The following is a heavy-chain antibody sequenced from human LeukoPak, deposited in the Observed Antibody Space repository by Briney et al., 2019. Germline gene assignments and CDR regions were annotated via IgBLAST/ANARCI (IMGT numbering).Heavy chain of an antibody. CDR1: GYTFTSYG. V-gene: IGHV1-18*01. CDR2: ISAYNGNT. CDR3: ARDAQGTRLYYYYYYMDV. Sequence: GASVKVSCKASGYTFTSYGISWVRQAPGQGLEWMGWISAYNGNTNYAQKLQGRVTMTTDTSTSTAYMELRSLRSDDTAVYYCARDAQGTRLYYYYYYMDVWGKGTTVTVSS. J-gene: IGHJ6*03.